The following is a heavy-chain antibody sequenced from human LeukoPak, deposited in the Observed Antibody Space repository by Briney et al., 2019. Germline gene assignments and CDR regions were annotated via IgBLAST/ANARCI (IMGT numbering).Heavy chain of an antibody. CDR1: GFTFSDYY. CDR2: ISSSGSTI. CDR3: ATPRRSSSWYYFDY. Sequence: GGSLRLSCAASGFTFSDYYMSWIRQAPGKGLEWVSYISSSGSTIYYADSVKGRFTISRDNSKNTLYLQMNSLRAEDTAVYYCATPRRSSSWYYFDYWGQGTLVTVSS. D-gene: IGHD6-13*01. J-gene: IGHJ4*02. V-gene: IGHV3-11*04.